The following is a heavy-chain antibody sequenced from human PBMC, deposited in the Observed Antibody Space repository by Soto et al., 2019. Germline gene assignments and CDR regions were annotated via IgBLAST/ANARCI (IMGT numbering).Heavy chain of an antibody. CDR1: SGSFSGYY. D-gene: IGHD6-13*01. V-gene: IGHV4-34*01. CDR2: ITDSGSI. CDR3: ARGRGIAL. Sequence: SETLSLTCGVDSGSFSGYYWNWVRQPPGKGLEWIGDITDSGSINYNPSLKSRVTISVDTSKNQFFLKMSSVTAADTAVYYCARGRGIALWGQGTRVTVSS. J-gene: IGHJ4*02.